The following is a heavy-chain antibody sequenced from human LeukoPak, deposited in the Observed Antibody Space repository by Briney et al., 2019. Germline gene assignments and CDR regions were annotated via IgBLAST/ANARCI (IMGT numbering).Heavy chain of an antibody. V-gene: IGHV3-21*01. CDR1: GFTLSYYS. J-gene: IGHJ4*02. Sequence: GGSLRLSCAASGFTLSYYSMNWVRQAPGKGLEWVSSFSSSSDYIKYADSVKGRFTISRDNAKNSLDLQMTSLRAEDTAVYYCARDSSDSHDYGDYLDYWGQGTLVTVSS. D-gene: IGHD4-17*01. CDR2: FSSSSDYI. CDR3: ARDSSDSHDYGDYLDY.